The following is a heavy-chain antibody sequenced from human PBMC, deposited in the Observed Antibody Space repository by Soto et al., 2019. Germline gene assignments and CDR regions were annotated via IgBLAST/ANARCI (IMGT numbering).Heavy chain of an antibody. CDR2: ISAYNGNT. J-gene: IGHJ5*02. D-gene: IGHD6-6*01. Sequence: ASVKVSCKASGYTFTSYGISWVRQAPGQGLEWMGWISAYNGNTNYAQKLQGRVTMTTDTSTSTAYMELRSLRSDDTAVYYCARDLEDRRIAARPDWFDPWGQGTLVTVSP. CDR1: GYTFTSYG. V-gene: IGHV1-18*01. CDR3: ARDLEDRRIAARPDWFDP.